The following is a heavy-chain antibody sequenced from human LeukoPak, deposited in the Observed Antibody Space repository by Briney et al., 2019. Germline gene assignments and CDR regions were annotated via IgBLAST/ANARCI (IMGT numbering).Heavy chain of an antibody. D-gene: IGHD3-10*01. CDR2: ISYSGST. CDR1: GGYISSTNYY. CDR3: AREAITMVRGVIS. Sequence: SETLSLTCIVSGGYISSTNYYWGWIRQPPGKGLEWIGSISYSGSTYNNPSLKGRVTISVDTSKNQFSLKLSSVTAADTAVYYCAREAITMVRGVISWGQGTLVTVSS. J-gene: IGHJ5*02. V-gene: IGHV4-39*07.